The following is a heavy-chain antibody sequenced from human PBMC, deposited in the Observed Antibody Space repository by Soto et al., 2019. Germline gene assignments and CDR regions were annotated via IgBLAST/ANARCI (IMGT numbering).Heavy chain of an antibody. Sequence: EVQLVESGGGLVQPEGSLRLSCAASGFTFRSYWMSWVRQAPGKGLEWVANIKQDGSEKDYVDSVKGRFTISRDNAKNSLYLQMNSLRAEDTAVYYCARAGSWYGHSYYYYGMDVWGQGTTVTVSS. V-gene: IGHV3-7*01. D-gene: IGHD6-13*01. J-gene: IGHJ6*02. CDR1: GFTFRSYW. CDR3: ARAGSWYGHSYYYYGMDV. CDR2: IKQDGSEK.